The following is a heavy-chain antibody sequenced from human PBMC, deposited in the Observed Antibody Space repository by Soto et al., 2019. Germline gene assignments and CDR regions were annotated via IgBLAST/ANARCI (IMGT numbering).Heavy chain of an antibody. D-gene: IGHD3-22*01. J-gene: IGHJ4*02. CDR2: IYYSGST. CDR1: GGSISSYY. CDR3: ARSFDPDVVRSPYYFDY. Sequence: SETLSLTCTVSGGSISSYYWSWIRQPPGKGLEWIGYIYYSGSTNYNPSLKSRVTISVDTSKNQFSLKLSSVTAADTAVYFCARSFDPDVVRSPYYFDYWGQGTLVTVSS. V-gene: IGHV4-59*01.